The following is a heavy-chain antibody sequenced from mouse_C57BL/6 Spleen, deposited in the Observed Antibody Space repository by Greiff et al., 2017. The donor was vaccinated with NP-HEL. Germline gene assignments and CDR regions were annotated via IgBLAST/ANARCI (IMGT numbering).Heavy chain of an antibody. D-gene: IGHD1-1*01. CDR2: IYPGDGDT. V-gene: IGHV1-80*01. J-gene: IGHJ2*01. Sequence: VQLQQSGAELVKPGASVKISCKASGYAFSSYWMNWVKQRPGKGLEWIGQIYPGDGDTNYNGKFKGKATLTADKSSSTAYMQLSSLTSEDSAVYFCARSGITAVVPFDYWGQGTTLTVSS. CDR1: GYAFSSYW. CDR3: ARSGITAVVPFDY.